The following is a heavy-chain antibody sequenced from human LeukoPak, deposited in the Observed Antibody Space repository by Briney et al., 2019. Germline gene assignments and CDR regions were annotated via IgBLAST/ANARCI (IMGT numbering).Heavy chain of an antibody. Sequence: GGSLRLSCAASGFIFKDYWMIWVRQAPGKGLEWVANIKQDGSEKYYVDSVKGRFPISRDNAKNSLYLQMNTLRAEDTAMYYCAKDAQPRSRWFDPWGRGTLVTVSS. J-gene: IGHJ5*02. V-gene: IGHV3-7*03. CDR2: IKQDGSEK. CDR3: AKDAQPRSRWFDP. CDR1: GFIFKDYW. D-gene: IGHD3-16*01.